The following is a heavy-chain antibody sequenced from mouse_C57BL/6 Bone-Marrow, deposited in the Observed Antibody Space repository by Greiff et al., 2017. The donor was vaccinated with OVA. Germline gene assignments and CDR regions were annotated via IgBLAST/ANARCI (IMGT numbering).Heavy chain of an antibody. CDR3: APGAHYEAWFAY. CDR2: INPSTGGT. CDR1: GYSFTGYY. Sequence: VQLKESGPELVKPGASVKISCKASGYSFTGYYMNWVKQSPEKSLEWIGEINPSTGGTTYNQKFKAKATLTVDKSSSTAYMQLKSLTSEDSAVYYCAPGAHYEAWFAYWGQGTLVTVSA. V-gene: IGHV1-42*01. D-gene: IGHD2-4*01. J-gene: IGHJ3*01.